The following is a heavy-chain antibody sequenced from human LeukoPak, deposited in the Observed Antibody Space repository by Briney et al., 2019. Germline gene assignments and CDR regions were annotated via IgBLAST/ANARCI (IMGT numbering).Heavy chain of an antibody. CDR1: GITFSGNW. CDR2: IKPDGSEK. D-gene: IGHD5-18*01. Sequence: DPGGSLRLSCADSGITFSGNWMSWVRQAPGKGLEWVAHIKPDGSEKYYVDSVKGRFTISRDNAKNSLYLQMNSLRAEDTAVYYCARLDTPMALYYFDYWGQGTLVTVSS. CDR3: ARLDTPMALYYFDY. V-gene: IGHV3-7*02. J-gene: IGHJ4*02.